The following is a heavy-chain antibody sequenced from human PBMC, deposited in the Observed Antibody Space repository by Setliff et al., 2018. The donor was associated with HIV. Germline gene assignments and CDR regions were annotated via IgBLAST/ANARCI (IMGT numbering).Heavy chain of an antibody. CDR3: ARHPPYCSGGSCYRGRGYYFDY. V-gene: IGHV4-39*01. Sequence: KTSETLSLTCTVSGGSISSISYYWGWIRQPPGKGLEWIGSIYYSGSTYYNPSLKSRVTISVGTSKNQFSLKLNSVTAADTAMYYCARHPPYCSGGSCYRGRGYYFDYWGQGTLVTVSS. CDR2: IYYSGST. J-gene: IGHJ4*02. D-gene: IGHD2-15*01. CDR1: GGSISSISYY.